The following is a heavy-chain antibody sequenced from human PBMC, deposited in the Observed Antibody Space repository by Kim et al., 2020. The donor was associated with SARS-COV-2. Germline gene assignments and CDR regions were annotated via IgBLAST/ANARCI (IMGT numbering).Heavy chain of an antibody. CDR1: RFSFSSYA. V-gene: IGHV3-23*01. J-gene: IGHJ3*02. D-gene: IGHD1-26*01. CDR3: TKVWASKEVIVGLEYNNEAFDI. Sequence: GGSLRLSCAASRFSFSSYAMSWVRQAPGKGLEWVAAMSGGGENTYYADSVKGRFTISRDNSRDTLYLQMNRLRAEDTARYYCTKVWASKEVIVGLEYNNEAFDIWGQGKTV. CDR2: MSGGGENT.